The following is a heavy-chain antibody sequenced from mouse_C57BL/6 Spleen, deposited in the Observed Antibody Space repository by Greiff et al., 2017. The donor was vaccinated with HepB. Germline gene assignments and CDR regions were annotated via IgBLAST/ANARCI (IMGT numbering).Heavy chain of an antibody. Sequence: QVQLQQPGAELVKPGASVKLSCKASGYTFTSYWMHWVKQRPGRGLEWIGRIDPNSGGTKYNEKFKSKATLSVDKPSSTAYMQLSSLTSEDSAVYYGARSRGSGYPYFDYWGQGTTLTVSS. CDR1: GYTFTSYW. J-gene: IGHJ2*01. CDR3: ARSRGSGYPYFDY. V-gene: IGHV1-72*01. CDR2: IDPNSGGT. D-gene: IGHD3-2*02.